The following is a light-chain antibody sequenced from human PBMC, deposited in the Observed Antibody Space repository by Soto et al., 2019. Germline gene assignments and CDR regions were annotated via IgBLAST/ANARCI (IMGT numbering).Light chain of an antibody. CDR1: SSNIGANP. CDR3: EAWDDSLYGAV. CDR2: NND. J-gene: IGLJ2*01. V-gene: IGLV1-44*01. Sequence: QSVLTQPPSASGTPGQRVTISCSGSSSNIGANPINWYQQLPGTAPTLLIYNNDQRPSGVPDRFSASKSGTSASLAISGLQSEDEADYYCEAWDDSLYGAVLGGGTQLTVL.